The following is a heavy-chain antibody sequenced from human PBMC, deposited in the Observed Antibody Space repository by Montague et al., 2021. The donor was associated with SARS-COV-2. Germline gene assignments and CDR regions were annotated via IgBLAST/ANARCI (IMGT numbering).Heavy chain of an antibody. CDR3: ARRAGKFGAAFDI. J-gene: IGHJ3*02. D-gene: IGHD3-10*01. Sequence: SETLSLTCTVSGGSISSSSYYWGWIRQPPGKGLEWIGNIFYSGSTYYNPSLKSRVTISVDTSKNQFSLKVASVTAADTAVYYCARRAGKFGAAFDIWGLGTMVTVSS. V-gene: IGHV4-39*01. CDR2: IFYSGST. CDR1: GGSISSSSYY.